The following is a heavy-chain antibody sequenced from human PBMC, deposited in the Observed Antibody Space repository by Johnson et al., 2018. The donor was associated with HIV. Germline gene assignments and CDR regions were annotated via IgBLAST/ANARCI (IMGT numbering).Heavy chain of an antibody. CDR2: IWYDGSNK. Sequence: QVQLVESGGGVVQPGRSLRLSCAASGFTFSSYPMHWVRQAPGKGLEWVAVIWYDGSNKYYADSVKGRFTISRDNSKNTLYLQMNSLRAEDTAVYYCAKVRRGSSWYIAFDIWGQGTMVTVSS. CDR1: GFTFSSYP. CDR3: AKVRRGSSWYIAFDI. D-gene: IGHD6-13*01. J-gene: IGHJ3*02. V-gene: IGHV3-33*06.